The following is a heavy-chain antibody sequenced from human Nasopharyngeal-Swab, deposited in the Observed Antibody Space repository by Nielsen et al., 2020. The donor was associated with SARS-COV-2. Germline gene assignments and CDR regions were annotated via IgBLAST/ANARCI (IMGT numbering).Heavy chain of an antibody. V-gene: IGHV3-30*18. CDR1: GFTFSSYG. D-gene: IGHD5-12*01. Sequence: GGSLRLSCAASGFTFSSYGMHWVRQAPGKGLEWVAVMSYDGSNKYYADSVKGRFTISRDNSKNTLYLQMNSLRAEDTAVYYCAKNSGYDSFDYWGQGTLVTVSS. CDR2: MSYDGSNK. CDR3: AKNSGYDSFDY. J-gene: IGHJ4*02.